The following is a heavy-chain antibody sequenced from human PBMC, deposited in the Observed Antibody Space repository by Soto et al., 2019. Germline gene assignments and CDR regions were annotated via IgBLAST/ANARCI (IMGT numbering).Heavy chain of an antibody. CDR1: GGSISSSSYY. CDR3: ARRSGYEDY. J-gene: IGHJ4*02. V-gene: IGHV4-39*01. D-gene: IGHD5-12*01. Sequence: SETLSLTCTVSGGSISSSSYYWGWIRQPPGKGLEWIGSIYYSGSTYYNPSLKSRVTISVDTSKNQFSLKLSSVTAADTAVYYCARRSGYEDYWGQGTLVTVSS. CDR2: IYYSGST.